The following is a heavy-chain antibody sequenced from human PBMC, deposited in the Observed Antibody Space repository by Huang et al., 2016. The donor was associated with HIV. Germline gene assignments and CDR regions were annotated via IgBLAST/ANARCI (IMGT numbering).Heavy chain of an antibody. CDR2: IYYSGST. V-gene: IGHV4-39*01. D-gene: IGHD6-19*01. J-gene: IGHJ4*02. CDR1: GGSSSSSSYY. Sequence: QLQLQESGPGLVKPSETLSLTCTVSGGSSSSSSYYGGWIRQPPGKGLEWIGSIYYSGSTYYNPSLKSRVTISVDTSKNQFCLKLSSVTATDTAVYYCASRHPGSSGWPFDYWGQGTLVTVSS. CDR3: ASRHPGSSGWPFDY.